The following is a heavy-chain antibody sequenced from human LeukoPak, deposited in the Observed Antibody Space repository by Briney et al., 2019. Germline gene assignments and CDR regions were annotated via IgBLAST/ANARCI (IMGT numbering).Heavy chain of an antibody. CDR1: GGTFSSYA. V-gene: IGHV1-69*01. CDR2: IIPIFGTA. D-gene: IGHD6-6*01. J-gene: IGHJ4*02. Sequence: ASVKVSWKASGGTFSSYAISWVRQAPGQGLEWMGGIIPIFGTANYAQKFQGRVTITADESTSTAYMELSSLRSEDTAVYYCARANQIGAARPFDYWGQGTLVTVSS. CDR3: ARANQIGAARPFDY.